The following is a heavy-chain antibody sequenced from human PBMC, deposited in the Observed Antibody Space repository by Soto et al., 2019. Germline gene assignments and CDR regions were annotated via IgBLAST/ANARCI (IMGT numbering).Heavy chain of an antibody. CDR3: ARGRDGYTTRWFDP. J-gene: IGHJ5*02. Sequence: SVKVSCKASGGTFSSYAISWVRQAPGQGLEWMGGIIPIFGTANYAQKFQGRVTITADESTSTAYMDLSSLRSEDTAVYYCARGRDGYTTRWFDPWGQGTLVTVSS. D-gene: IGHD5-12*01. V-gene: IGHV1-69*13. CDR1: GGTFSSYA. CDR2: IIPIFGTA.